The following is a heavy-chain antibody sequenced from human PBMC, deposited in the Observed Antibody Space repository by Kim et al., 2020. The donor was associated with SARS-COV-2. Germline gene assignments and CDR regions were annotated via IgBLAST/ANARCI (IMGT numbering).Heavy chain of an antibody. J-gene: IGHJ5*02. CDR2: IYYSGST. V-gene: IGHV4-59*01. CDR1: GGSISSYY. D-gene: IGHD3-16*01. CDR3: AREITRGGPRWFDP. Sequence: SETLSLTCTVSGGSISSYYWSWIRQPPGKGLEWIGYIYYSGSTNYNPSLKSRVTISVDTSKNQFSLKLSSVTAADTAVYYCAREITRGGPRWFDPWGQGT.